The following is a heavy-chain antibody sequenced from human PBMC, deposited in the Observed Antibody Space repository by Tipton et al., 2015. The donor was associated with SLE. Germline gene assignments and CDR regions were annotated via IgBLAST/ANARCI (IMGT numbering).Heavy chain of an antibody. V-gene: IGHV4-4*07. CDR1: GGSISSYY. J-gene: IGHJ4*02. Sequence: TLSLTCTVSGGSISSYYWTWIRQSAGKGLEWIGHIYTSGSTNYNPSLKSRVTISVDTSKNHFSLKLNSVTAADTAVYYCARGYDYIWGTYHYNPHFDYWGQGTLVTVSS. D-gene: IGHD3-16*02. CDR3: ARGYDYIWGTYHYNPHFDY. CDR2: IYTSGST.